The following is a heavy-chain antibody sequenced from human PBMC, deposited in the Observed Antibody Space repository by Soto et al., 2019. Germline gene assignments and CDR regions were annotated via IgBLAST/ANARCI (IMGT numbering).Heavy chain of an antibody. J-gene: IGHJ6*02. CDR2: INWKSGSL. CDR3: AKDISGCSLTSYTGGVDV. Sequence: EVQLVEFGGGLVQPGGSLRLSCAASGFTFDDYAMHWVRQAPGKGLEWVSCINWKSGSLGYAESVKGRFTISRDNAKNSLYLQMNSLRAEDTALYYCAKDISGCSLTSYTGGVDVWGQGTTVTVSS. D-gene: IGHD2-2*01. V-gene: IGHV3-9*01. CDR1: GFTFDDYA.